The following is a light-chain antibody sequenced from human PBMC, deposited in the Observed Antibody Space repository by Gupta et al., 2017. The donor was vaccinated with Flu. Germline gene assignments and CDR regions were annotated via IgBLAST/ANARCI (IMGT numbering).Light chain of an antibody. CDR2: EVT. CDR1: SSNVGNYDL. CDR3: CSDASRSTWV. V-gene: IGLV2-23*02. Sequence: SITISCSGTSSNVGNYDLVSWYQLHAGEPHKLLIYEVTERPSVVSHRFSGSKSGNTASLTISGLQKEDEVDYYCCSDASRSTWVFGGGTKVTVL. J-gene: IGLJ3*02.